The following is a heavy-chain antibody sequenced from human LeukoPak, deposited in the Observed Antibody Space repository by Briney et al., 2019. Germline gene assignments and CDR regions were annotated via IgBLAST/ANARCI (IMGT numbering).Heavy chain of an antibody. CDR3: ARGHYYDSSGPDY. CDR2: SIPILCIE. V-gene: IGHV1-69*02. J-gene: IGHJ4*02. CDR1: GCTFISYI. Sequence: SSVTVSCKASGCTFISYIISWVRQAPGKGLEWMGRSIPILCIENYPQKFQGRVTINADKSTSTVYMEPSSLRSEDTAVYYCARGHYYDSSGPDYWGQGTLVTVSS. D-gene: IGHD3-22*01.